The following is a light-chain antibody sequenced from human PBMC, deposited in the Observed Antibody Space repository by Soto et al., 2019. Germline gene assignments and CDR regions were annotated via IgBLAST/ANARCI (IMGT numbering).Light chain of an antibody. Sequence: DIQVTQSSSSLSASVVDRVTITCLASQNIRTYLTWYQQKPGRAPKLLMYDASTLQSGVPSRFSGSGSGTEFTLTISSLQPEDFATYYCQQLYSFPLTFGGGTKVDIK. CDR2: DAS. CDR3: QQLYSFPLT. V-gene: IGKV1-9*01. J-gene: IGKJ4*01. CDR1: QNIRTY.